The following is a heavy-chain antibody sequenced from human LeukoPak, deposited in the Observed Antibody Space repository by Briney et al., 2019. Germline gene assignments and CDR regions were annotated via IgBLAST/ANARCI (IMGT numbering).Heavy chain of an antibody. J-gene: IGHJ5*02. V-gene: IGHV1-18*01. D-gene: IGHD6-19*01. CDR1: GYTFTIYG. CDR3: ARDRQWLDLHCCDL. Sequence: ASVKVSCKASGYTFTIYGINWVRQAPGQGLEWMGWISPYNGNTNYAQNLQDRVTMTTDTATSTAYLELTTLRSDDTAVYYCARDRQWLDLHCCDLWGQGTLVTVSS. CDR2: ISPYNGNT.